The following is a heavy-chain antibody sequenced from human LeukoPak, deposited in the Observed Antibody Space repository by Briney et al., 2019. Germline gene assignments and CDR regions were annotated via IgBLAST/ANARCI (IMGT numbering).Heavy chain of an antibody. CDR1: GFTVSTNY. V-gene: IGHV4-4*02. D-gene: IGHD1-26*01. CDR2: ISLRGLT. Sequence: PGGSLRLSCAASGFTVSTNYMSWVRQAPGKGLEWIGEISLRGLTNYNPSLKSRVTMSLDKSKNLLSLNLTSVTAADTAVYYCSRESGAFCPFGYWGQGTLVTVSS. CDR3: SRESGAFCPFGY. J-gene: IGHJ4*02.